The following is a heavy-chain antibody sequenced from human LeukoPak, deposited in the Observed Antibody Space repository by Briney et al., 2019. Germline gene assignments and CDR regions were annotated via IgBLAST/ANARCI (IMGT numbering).Heavy chain of an antibody. CDR3: ARDTGSSGDPGYYFDY. D-gene: IGHD7-27*01. J-gene: IGHJ4*02. Sequence: GGSLRLSCAASGFTFSSYSMNWVRQAPGKGLEWVSSISSSSYIYYADSVKGRFTISRDNAKNSLYLQMNSLRAEDTAVYYCARDTGSSGDPGYYFDYWGQGTLVTVSS. CDR1: GFTFSSYS. V-gene: IGHV3-21*01. CDR2: ISSSSYI.